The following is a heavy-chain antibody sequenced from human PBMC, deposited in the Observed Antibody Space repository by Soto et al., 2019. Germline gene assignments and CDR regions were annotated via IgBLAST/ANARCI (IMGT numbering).Heavy chain of an antibody. CDR3: ARNSGRGNFGYYGMDV. J-gene: IGHJ6*02. CDR2: IFYTGTT. D-gene: IGHD3-10*01. Sequence: TLETLSLTCTVSGGSGISGDYFWTWVRQPPGKGLECIGYIFYTGTTYYNPSLESRLTMFVDTSKNQFSLTLRSMTAADTAVYFCARNSGRGNFGYYGMDVWGQGTTVTVSS. V-gene: IGHV4-30-4*01. CDR1: GGSGISGDYF.